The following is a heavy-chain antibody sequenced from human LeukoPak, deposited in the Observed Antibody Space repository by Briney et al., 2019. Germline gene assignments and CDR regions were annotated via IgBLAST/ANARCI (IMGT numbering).Heavy chain of an antibody. CDR3: ARDKGRYSSGWYPTYFDY. CDR1: GGSFSGYY. V-gene: IGHV4-34*01. D-gene: IGHD6-19*01. J-gene: IGHJ4*02. Sequence: SETLSLTCAVYGGSFSGYYWSWIRQPPGKGLEWIGEINHSESTNYNPSLKSRVTISVDTSKNQFSLKLSSVTAADTAVYYCARDKGRYSSGWYPTYFDYWGQGTLVTVSS. CDR2: INHSEST.